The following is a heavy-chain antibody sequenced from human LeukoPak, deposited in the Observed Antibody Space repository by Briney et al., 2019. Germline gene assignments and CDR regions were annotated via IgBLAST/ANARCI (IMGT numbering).Heavy chain of an antibody. V-gene: IGHV1-24*01. D-gene: IGHD3-3*01. CDR2: FDTEDGER. Sequence: AAVKVSCKVSGYTLTELSMHLVRQAPGKGLEWMGGFDTEDGERIYAQKFQGRVSMTAARTTATSYMELSSRRSEDAAVYYCSTVPPFGVASYLDYWGQGTLVSVS. CDR1: GYTLTELS. CDR3: STVPPFGVASYLDY. J-gene: IGHJ4*02.